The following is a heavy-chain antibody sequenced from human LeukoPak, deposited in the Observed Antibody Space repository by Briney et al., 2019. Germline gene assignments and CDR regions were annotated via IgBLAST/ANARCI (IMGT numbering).Heavy chain of an antibody. CDR3: AKNTDGTYYYDSSGYPHDAFDI. D-gene: IGHD3-22*01. CDR1: GGSISSSSYY. CDR2: IYYSGST. J-gene: IGHJ3*02. V-gene: IGHV4-39*07. Sequence: KTSETLSLTCTVSGGSISSSSYYWGWIRQPPGKGLEWIGSIYYSGSTYYNPSLKSRVTISVDTSKNQFSLKLSSVTAADTAVYYCAKNTDGTYYYDSSGYPHDAFDIWGQGTMVTVSS.